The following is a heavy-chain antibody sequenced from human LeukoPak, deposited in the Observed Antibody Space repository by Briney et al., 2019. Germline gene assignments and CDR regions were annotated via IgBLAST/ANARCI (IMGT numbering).Heavy chain of an antibody. CDR3: VKDLLAVAGTSNY. V-gene: IGHV3-64D*06. D-gene: IGHD6-19*01. CDR1: GFTFSSYA. Sequence: PGGSLRLSCSASGFTFSSYAMHWVRQAPGKGLEYVSAISSNGGSTYYADSVKGRFTISRDNSKNTLSLQMSSLRAEDTAVYYCVKDLLAVAGTSNYWGQGTLVTVSS. CDR2: ISSNGGST. J-gene: IGHJ4*02.